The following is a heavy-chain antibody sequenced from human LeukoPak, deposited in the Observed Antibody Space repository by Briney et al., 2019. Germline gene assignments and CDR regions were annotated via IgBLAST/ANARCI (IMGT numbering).Heavy chain of an antibody. CDR1: GGSISSYY. CDR3: ARLVAAAEIDY. J-gene: IGHJ4*02. CDR2: IYYSGST. V-gene: IGHV4-59*08. D-gene: IGHD6-13*01. Sequence: SETLSLTCTVSGGSISSYYWSWIRQPPGKGLEWIGYIYYSGSTNYNPSLKSRVTISVDTSKNQFSLKLSSVTAADTAVYYCARLVAAAEIDYWGQGTLVTVSS.